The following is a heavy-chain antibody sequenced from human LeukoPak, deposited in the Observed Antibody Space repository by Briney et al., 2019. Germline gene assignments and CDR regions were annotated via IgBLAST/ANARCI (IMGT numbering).Heavy chain of an antibody. V-gene: IGHV3-33*01. CDR3: AREGSSTLYYFDY. J-gene: IGHJ4*02. CDR2: IWYDGTNK. Sequence: GGSLRLSCAASGFTFSNYAMHWVRQAPGKGLEWVALIWYDGTNKYYADSVKGRFTISRDTSWNTLYLQMNSLRAEDTAVYYCAREGSSTLYYFDYWGQGTQFTVSS. CDR1: GFTFSNYA. D-gene: IGHD6-13*01.